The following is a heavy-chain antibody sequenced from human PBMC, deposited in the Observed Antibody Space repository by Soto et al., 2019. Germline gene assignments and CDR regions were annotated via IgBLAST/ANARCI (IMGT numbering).Heavy chain of an antibody. CDR1: GFTFSSYA. Sequence: EVQLLESGRGLVQPGGALRLSCAASGFTFSSYAMRWVRQAPVKGLEWVSAISGSGGSTYYADSVKGRFTISRDNSKNTLYLQMNSLRAEDMAVYYCARRGSGSYYDYWGQGTLVTVSS. V-gene: IGHV3-23*01. J-gene: IGHJ4*02. CDR2: ISGSGGST. CDR3: ARRGSGSYYDY. D-gene: IGHD1-26*01.